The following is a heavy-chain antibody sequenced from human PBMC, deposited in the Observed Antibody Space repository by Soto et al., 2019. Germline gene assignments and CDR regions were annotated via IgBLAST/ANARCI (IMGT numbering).Heavy chain of an antibody. CDR2: IIPIFGTA. J-gene: IGHJ4*02. D-gene: IGHD3-10*01. V-gene: IGHV1-69*01. CDR1: GGTFSSYA. CDR3: AREVKLRRLGVAYFDY. Sequence: QVQLVQSGAEVKKPGSSVKVSCKASGGTFSSYAISWVRQAPGQRLEWMGGIIPIFGTANYAQKFQGRVTITADESTSTAYMWRSSLRSEDTAVYYCAREVKLRRLGVAYFDYWGQGTLVTVSS.